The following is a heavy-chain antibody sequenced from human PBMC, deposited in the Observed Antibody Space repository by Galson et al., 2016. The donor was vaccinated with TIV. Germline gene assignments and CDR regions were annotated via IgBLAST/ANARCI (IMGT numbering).Heavy chain of an antibody. CDR3: ARIVYGSSALDV. D-gene: IGHD4-17*01. CDR1: GCTFTGNY. Sequence: SVKVSCKASGCTFTGNYMHWVRQAPGQGLEWMGWINPKSGDTSYAQKFQDWVNMTRDMSISTVYMELSRLRSDDTAVYYCARIVYGSSALDVWGQGTTVTVSS. J-gene: IGHJ6*02. CDR2: INPKSGDT. V-gene: IGHV1-2*04.